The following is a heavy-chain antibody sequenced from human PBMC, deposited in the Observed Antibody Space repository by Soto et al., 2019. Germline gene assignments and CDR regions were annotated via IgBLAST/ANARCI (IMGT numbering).Heavy chain of an antibody. CDR2: MNPNSGNT. V-gene: IGHV1-8*01. CDR1: GYTFTSYD. D-gene: IGHD6-6*01. Sequence: ASVKVSCKXSGYTFTSYDINWVRQATGQGLEWMGWMNPNSGNTGYAQKFQGRVTMTRNTSISTAYMELSSLRSEDTAVYYCARGRSIAARKKGYYFDYWGQGTLVTVSS. J-gene: IGHJ4*02. CDR3: ARGRSIAARKKGYYFDY.